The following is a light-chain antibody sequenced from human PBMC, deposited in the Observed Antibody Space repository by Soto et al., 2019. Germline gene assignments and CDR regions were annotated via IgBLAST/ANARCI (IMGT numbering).Light chain of an antibody. CDR2: AAS. CDR3: QKYNNAPWT. CDR1: QGISNY. V-gene: IGKV1-27*01. Sequence: DIQMTQSPSSLSASVGDRVTITCRASQGISNYLAWYQQKPGKIPKVLIYAASTLQSGVPSRFSGSGSGTDSTLTISSLQPEDVATYYCQKYNNAPWTFGQGTKVEIK. J-gene: IGKJ1*01.